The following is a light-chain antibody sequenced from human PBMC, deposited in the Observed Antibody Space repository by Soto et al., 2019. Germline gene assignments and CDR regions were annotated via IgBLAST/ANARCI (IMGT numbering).Light chain of an antibody. CDR3: QQSYSTPQT. CDR2: DAS. J-gene: IGKJ1*01. V-gene: IGKV1-5*01. Sequence: DIPITLSPSTLSTSVGDGVTIPCRASQSVSRWLAWYQQKPGRAPKLLIYDASSWESGVPARFSGSGSGTDFTLTISSLQPEDFATYYCQQSYSTPQTFGQGTKVDIK. CDR1: QSVSRW.